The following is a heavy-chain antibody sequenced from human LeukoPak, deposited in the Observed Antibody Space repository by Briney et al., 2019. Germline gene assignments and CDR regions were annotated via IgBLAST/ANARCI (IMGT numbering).Heavy chain of an antibody. CDR2: ISSSGSTI. V-gene: IGHV3-48*02. D-gene: IGHD4-17*01. Sequence: HPGGSLRLSCAASGFTFSSYSMNWVRQAPGKGLEWISYISSSGSTINYADSVKGRFTISRDSAKNSLYLQMNSLRDEDTAVYYCARDRDSGDCTAAPGDYWGQGTLVTVSS. CDR1: GFTFSSYS. J-gene: IGHJ4*02. CDR3: ARDRDSGDCTAAPGDY.